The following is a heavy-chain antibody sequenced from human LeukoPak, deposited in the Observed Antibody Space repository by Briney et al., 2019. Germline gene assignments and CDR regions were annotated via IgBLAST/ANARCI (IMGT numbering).Heavy chain of an antibody. Sequence: GGSLRLSCAASGFAFSDYYMSWIRQAPGKGLEWVSYISSSGSTIYYADSVKGRFTISRDNAKNSLYLQMNSLRAEDTAVYYCARNGYFSSTSCHPYYYMDVWGKGTTFTVSS. CDR2: ISSSGSTI. CDR3: ARNGYFSSTSCHPYYYMDV. CDR1: GFAFSDYY. J-gene: IGHJ6*03. V-gene: IGHV3-11*04. D-gene: IGHD2-2*03.